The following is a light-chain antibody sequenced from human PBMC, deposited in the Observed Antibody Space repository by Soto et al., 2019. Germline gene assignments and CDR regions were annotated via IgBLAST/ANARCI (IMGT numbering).Light chain of an antibody. CDR3: QQYDNLPLYT. J-gene: IGKJ2*01. Sequence: DIQMTQSPSSLSASVGDRVTITCQASQDISNYLNWYQQKPGKAPKLLIYDASNLETGVPSRLSRSGSVTDFTFTISSLQPEDIATYYCQQYDNLPLYTFGQGTKLEIK. V-gene: IGKV1-33*01. CDR2: DAS. CDR1: QDISNY.